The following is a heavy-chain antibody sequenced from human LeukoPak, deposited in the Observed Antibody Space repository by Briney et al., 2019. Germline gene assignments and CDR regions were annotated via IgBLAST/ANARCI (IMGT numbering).Heavy chain of an antibody. D-gene: IGHD1-26*01. V-gene: IGHV3-20*01. CDR3: ASGGITGAFDI. J-gene: IGHJ3*02. CDR1: GFTFDDYG. Sequence: GGSMRLSCAASGFTFDDYGMSWDRQAPGKGLEWVSGINWNGGSTGYADSVKGRFTISRDNAKNSLYLQMNSLRAEDTALYHCASGGITGAFDIWGQGTMVTVSS. CDR2: INWNGGST.